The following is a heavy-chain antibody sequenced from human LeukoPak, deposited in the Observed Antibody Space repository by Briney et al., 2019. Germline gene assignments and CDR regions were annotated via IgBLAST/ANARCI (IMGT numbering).Heavy chain of an antibody. V-gene: IGHV4-59*01. Sequence: SETLSLTCTVSGGSISSSYWSWIRQSPGKGLEWIGYIYHSGSTNSNPPLKSRDTISVDTPKNQFSLKLSSVTAADTAVYYCVRWQYCGGNCYFSAFDIWGQGTMVTVSS. CDR3: VRWQYCGGNCYFSAFDI. CDR1: GGSISSSY. CDR2: IYHSGST. J-gene: IGHJ3*02. D-gene: IGHD2-21*01.